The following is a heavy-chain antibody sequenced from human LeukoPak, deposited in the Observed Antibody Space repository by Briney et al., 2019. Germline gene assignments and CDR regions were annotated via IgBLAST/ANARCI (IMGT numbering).Heavy chain of an antibody. Sequence: SETLSLTCAVYGGSFSGYYWSWIRQPAGKGLEYIGRIHTSGITNYNPSLKSRVTMSGDTSKNQFSLKLSSVTAADTAVYYCARDLGSNYVYFDYWGQGSLVTVSS. CDR1: GGSFSGYY. CDR3: ARDLGSNYVYFDY. D-gene: IGHD1-26*01. CDR2: IHTSGIT. J-gene: IGHJ4*02. V-gene: IGHV4-4*07.